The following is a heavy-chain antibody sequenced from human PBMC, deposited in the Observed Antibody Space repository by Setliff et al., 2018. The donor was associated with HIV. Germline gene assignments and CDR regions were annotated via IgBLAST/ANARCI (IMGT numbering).Heavy chain of an antibody. V-gene: IGHV4-39*07. CDR1: GDSIDSSYYY. CDR3: ARLPDIDSWPFDY. CDR2: IYYSGST. Sequence: NPSETLSLTCKVSGDSIDSSYYYWAWIRQPPGRGLEWIGSIYYSGSTYYNPSLKSRVTISVDTSKNQFSLKLRSVTAADTAVYYCARLPDIDSWPFDYWAQGTLVTVSS. D-gene: IGHD6-13*01. J-gene: IGHJ4*02.